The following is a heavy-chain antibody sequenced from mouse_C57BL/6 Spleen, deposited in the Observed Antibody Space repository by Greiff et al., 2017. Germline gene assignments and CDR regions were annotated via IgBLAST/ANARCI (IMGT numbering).Heavy chain of an antibody. D-gene: IGHD2-1*01. CDR3: ARGPYGNYTSFDY. J-gene: IGHJ2*01. V-gene: IGHV5-6*02. CDR2: ISSGGSYT. Sequence: EVKVEESGGDLVKPGGSLKLSCAASGFTFSSYGMSWVRQTPDKRLEWVATISSGGSYTYYPDSVKGRFTISRDNAKTTLYLQMSSLKSEDTTMYYCARGPYGNYTSFDYWGQGTTLTVSS. CDR1: GFTFSSYG.